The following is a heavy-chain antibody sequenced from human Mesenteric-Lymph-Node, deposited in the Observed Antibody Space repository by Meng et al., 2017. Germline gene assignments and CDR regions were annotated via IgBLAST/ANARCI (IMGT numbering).Heavy chain of an antibody. D-gene: IGHD6-13*01. CDR1: GFTFSSYG. Sequence: GGSLRLSCAASGFTFSSYGMHWVRQAPGKGLEWVAVIWYDGSNKYYADSVKGRFTISRDNSKNTLYLQMNSLRAEDTAVYYCARDFLAAAGFDYWGQGTLVTVSS. J-gene: IGHJ4*02. CDR3: ARDFLAAAGFDY. CDR2: IWYDGSNK. V-gene: IGHV3-33*08.